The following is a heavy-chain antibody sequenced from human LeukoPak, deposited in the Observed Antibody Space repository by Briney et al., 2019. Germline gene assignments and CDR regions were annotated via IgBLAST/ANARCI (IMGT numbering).Heavy chain of an antibody. CDR1: GGTFSSYA. J-gene: IGHJ4*02. Sequence: ASVKVSCKASGGTFSSYAISWVRQAPGQGLEWMGGIIPIFGTANYAQKFQGRVTITADKSTTTAYMELSSLRSEDTAVYYCARREQGSETYYYDSSGYNPIDYWGQGTLVTVSS. V-gene: IGHV1-69*06. CDR3: ARREQGSETYYYDSSGYNPIDY. D-gene: IGHD3-22*01. CDR2: IIPIFGTA.